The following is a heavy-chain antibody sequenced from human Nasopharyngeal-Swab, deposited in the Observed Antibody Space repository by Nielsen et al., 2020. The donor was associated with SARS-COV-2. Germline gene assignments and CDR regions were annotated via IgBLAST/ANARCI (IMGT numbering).Heavy chain of an antibody. CDR2: VYYSGAA. CDR3: AREGYGSGYYQAWDL. V-gene: IGHV4-61*01. J-gene: IGHJ4*02. Sequence: SETLSLTCTGSGDSVSGGSYYWSWIRQPPGKGLEWIGYVYYSGAADYSPSLKSRVTIAVDTSKNQFSLRLMSVTAADTAVYFCAREGYGSGYYQAWDLWGQGTLVTVAS. CDR1: GDSVSGGSYY. D-gene: IGHD3-22*01.